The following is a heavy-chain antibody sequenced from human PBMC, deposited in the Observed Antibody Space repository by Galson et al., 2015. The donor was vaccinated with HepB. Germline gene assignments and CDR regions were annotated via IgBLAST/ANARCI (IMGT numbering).Heavy chain of an antibody. CDR2: IWYDGINK. D-gene: IGHD1-7*01. CDR1: GFTFNTYG. Sequence: SLRLSCAASGFTFNTYGMHWVRQAPGKGLEWVAAIWYDGINKYYADSVKGRFTISRDNSKNTLYLQMNSLRAEDTAVYYCARDREVGTIDIWGQGTMVTVSS. J-gene: IGHJ3*02. CDR3: ARDREVGTIDI. V-gene: IGHV3-33*01.